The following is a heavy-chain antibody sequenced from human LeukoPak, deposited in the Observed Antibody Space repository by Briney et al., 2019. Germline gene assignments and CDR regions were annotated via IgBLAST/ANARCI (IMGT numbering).Heavy chain of an antibody. CDR3: GRGGAAAVFDY. V-gene: IGHV3-74*01. CDR1: GLSLSSYW. J-gene: IGHJ4*02. CDR2: INSDGSTT. Sequence: GGSLRLSCAASGLSLSSYWMHGVRQAPGKGLVWVSRINSDGSTTTYADSVKGRFTISRDNARNTLYLQRISLRDEAAAVYYYGRGGAAAVFDYWGQGTLVTVSS. D-gene: IGHD6-13*01.